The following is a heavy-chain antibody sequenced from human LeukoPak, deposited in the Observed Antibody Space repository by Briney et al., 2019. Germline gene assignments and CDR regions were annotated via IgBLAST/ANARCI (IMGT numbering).Heavy chain of an antibody. CDR3: ARELLGYSSSWSKVEGTGPKLTGIDP. Sequence: PSETLSLACAVYGGSFSGYYWSWIRQPPGKGLEWIGEINHSGSTNYNPSLKSRVTISVDTSKNQFSLKLSSVTAADTAVYYCARELLGYSSSWSKVEGTGPKLTGIDPWGQGTLVTVSS. CDR2: INHSGST. J-gene: IGHJ5*02. CDR1: GGSFSGYY. D-gene: IGHD6-13*01. V-gene: IGHV4-34*01.